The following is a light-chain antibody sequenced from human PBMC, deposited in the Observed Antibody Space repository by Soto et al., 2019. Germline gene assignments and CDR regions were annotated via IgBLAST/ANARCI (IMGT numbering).Light chain of an antibody. Sequence: EIVLTPSPDTLSLSPVQRATLSCRASQSVRSDYFAWYQQKPGQAPRVIIFGVSTRATGVPDRFSGSGSGTDFTLTISRLEPEDFALYYCQQYGNSPLTFGGGTKVDIK. V-gene: IGKV3-20*01. CDR2: GVS. CDR1: QSVRSDY. CDR3: QQYGNSPLT. J-gene: IGKJ4*01.